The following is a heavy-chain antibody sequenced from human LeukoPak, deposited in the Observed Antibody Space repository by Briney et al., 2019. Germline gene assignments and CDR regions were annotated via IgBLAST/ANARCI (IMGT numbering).Heavy chain of an antibody. D-gene: IGHD3-22*01. CDR3: ARDRSWYYDSSGPDAFDI. Sequence: SETLSLTCIVSGGSISSGTYYWGWIRQPPGKGLEWIGSIYYSGSTYYNPSLKSRVTISVGTSKNQFSLKLSSVTAADTAVYYCARDRSWYYDSSGPDAFDIWGQGTMVTVSS. CDR1: GGSISSGTYY. V-gene: IGHV4-39*02. J-gene: IGHJ3*02. CDR2: IYYSGST.